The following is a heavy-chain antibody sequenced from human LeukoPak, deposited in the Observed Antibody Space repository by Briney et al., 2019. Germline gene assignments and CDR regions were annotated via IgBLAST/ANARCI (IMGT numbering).Heavy chain of an antibody. V-gene: IGHV3-7*01. Sequence: GGSLRLSCAASGFTFSSYWMSWVRQAPGKGLEWVANIKQDGSEKYYVDSVKGRFTISRDNANNSLYLQMNSLRAEDTAVYYCARSGYDSYYYYMDVWGKGTTVTVSS. J-gene: IGHJ6*03. CDR2: IKQDGSEK. CDR1: GFTFSSYW. D-gene: IGHD5-12*01. CDR3: ARSGYDSYYYYMDV.